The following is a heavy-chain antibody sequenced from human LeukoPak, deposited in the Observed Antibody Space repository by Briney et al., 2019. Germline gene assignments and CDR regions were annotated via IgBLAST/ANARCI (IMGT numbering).Heavy chain of an antibody. CDR1: GYTFTGYY. Sequence: ASVKVSCKASGYTFTGYYMHWVRQAPGQGLEWMGRINPNSGGTNYAQKFQGRVTMTRDTSISTAYMELSRLRSDDTAVYYCAREYSSSPRYFDVWGRGTLVTVSS. D-gene: IGHD6-6*01. J-gene: IGHJ2*01. V-gene: IGHV1-2*06. CDR2: INPNSGGT. CDR3: AREYSSSPRYFDV.